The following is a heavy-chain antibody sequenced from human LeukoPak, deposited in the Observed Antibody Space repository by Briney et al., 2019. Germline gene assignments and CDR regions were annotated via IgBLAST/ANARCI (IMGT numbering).Heavy chain of an antibody. CDR2: IYSHGATT. D-gene: IGHD3-10*01. J-gene: IGHJ4*02. Sequence: GGSLRLSCAASGFTFSSYSMNWVRQAPGKGLEWVSIIYSHGATTFYADSVKGRFTISRDNSRNTLYLQMTSLRVEDTAIYYCAKDSIPDGYNTLDYWGQGTLVTVSS. V-gene: IGHV3-NL1*01. CDR1: GFTFSSYS. CDR3: AKDSIPDGYNTLDY.